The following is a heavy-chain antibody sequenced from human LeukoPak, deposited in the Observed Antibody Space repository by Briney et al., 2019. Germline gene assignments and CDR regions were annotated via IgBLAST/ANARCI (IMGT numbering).Heavy chain of an antibody. D-gene: IGHD6-19*01. CDR1: GYTFTSYD. CDR3: ARGPGYSSGWSTGMPKGWFDP. V-gene: IGHV1-8*01. CDR2: MNPNSGNT. Sequence: ASVKVSCKTSGYTFTSYDISWVRQATGQGLEWMGWMNPNSGNTGYAQKFQGRVTMTRNTSINTAYMGLSSLRSEDTAVYYCARGPGYSSGWSTGMPKGWFDPWGQGNLVTVSS. J-gene: IGHJ5*02.